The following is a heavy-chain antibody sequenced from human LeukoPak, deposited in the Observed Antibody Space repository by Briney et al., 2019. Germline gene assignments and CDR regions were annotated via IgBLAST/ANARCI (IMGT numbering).Heavy chain of an antibody. CDR3: ARGIAVAPGDTFDI. CDR1: GYTFTGYY. J-gene: IGHJ3*02. Sequence: ASVKVSCKASGYTFTGYYMHWVRQAPGQGLEWMGWIYPNSGGTNYAQKFQGRVTMTSDTSISTGYMELSSLRSDDTAVYYCARGIAVAPGDTFDIWGQGTMVTVSS. V-gene: IGHV1-2*02. D-gene: IGHD6-19*01. CDR2: IYPNSGGT.